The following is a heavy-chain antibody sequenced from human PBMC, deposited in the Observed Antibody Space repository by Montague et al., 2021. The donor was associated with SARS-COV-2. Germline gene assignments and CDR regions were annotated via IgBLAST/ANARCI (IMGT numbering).Heavy chain of an antibody. V-gene: IGHV4-59*01. D-gene: IGHD6-13*01. CDR2: IYKSGST. J-gene: IGHJ3*02. Sequence: SETLSLTCTVSGGSISRYSWTWIRQPPGKGLEWIGYIYKSGSTNYNPSLTSQVTISVDTSKNQFSPKLSSVAAADTAVYYCARVGRGSSWYEVAFDIWGQGTMVTVSS. CDR1: GGSISRYS. CDR3: ARVGRGSSWYEVAFDI.